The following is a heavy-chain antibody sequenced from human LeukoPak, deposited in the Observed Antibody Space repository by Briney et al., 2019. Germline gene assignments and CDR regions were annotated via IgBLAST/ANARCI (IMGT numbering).Heavy chain of an antibody. CDR1: GFTFSTYS. CDR2: ISGSSGSI. D-gene: IGHD3-16*02. V-gene: IGHV3-21*06. J-gene: IGHJ4*02. CDR3: ARANPPGISFFDY. Sequence: PGGSLRLSCAGSGFTFSTYSMNWVRQAPGKGLDWVSSISGSSGSIYYADSVKDRFTISRDNAENSLYLQMNSLRAEDTAVYYCARANPPGISFFDYWGQGALVTVSS.